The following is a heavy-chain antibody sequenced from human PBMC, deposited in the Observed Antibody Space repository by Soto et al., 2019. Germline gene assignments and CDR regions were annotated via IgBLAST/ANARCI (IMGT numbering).Heavy chain of an antibody. V-gene: IGHV1-18*01. D-gene: IGHD6-19*01. CDR2: ISAYNGNT. CDR1: GYSFTNYG. J-gene: IGHJ6*03. CDR3: ARDRGVAPPVAGNTHYYYYMDV. Sequence: QDQLVQSGVEVKKPGASVKVSCKASGYSFTNYGITWVRQAPGQGFEWLGWISAYNGNTNYAQKFQRRVPLTTDASASTAYLELRSLRSDDTAVYYCARDRGVAPPVAGNTHYYYYMDVGGKGTTVTVSS.